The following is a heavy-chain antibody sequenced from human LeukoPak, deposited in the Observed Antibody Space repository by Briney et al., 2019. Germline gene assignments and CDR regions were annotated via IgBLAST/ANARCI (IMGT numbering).Heavy chain of an antibody. V-gene: IGHV3-21*01. J-gene: IGHJ4*02. CDR3: ARDETVTTWYYFDY. CDR2: ISSSSSYI. D-gene: IGHD4-17*01. Sequence: RGSLRLSCAASGFTFSSYSMNWVRQAPGKGLEWVSSISSSSSYIYYADSVKGRFTISRDNAKNSLYLQMNSLRAEDTAVYYCARDETVTTWYYFDYWGQGTLVTVSS. CDR1: GFTFSSYS.